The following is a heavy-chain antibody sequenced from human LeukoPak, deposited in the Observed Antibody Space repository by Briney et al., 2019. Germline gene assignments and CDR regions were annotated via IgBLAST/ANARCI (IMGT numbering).Heavy chain of an antibody. CDR1: GFTFSGYA. CDR2: MSYDGSNK. D-gene: IGHD3-22*01. Sequence: PGTSLRLSCAASGFTFSGYAMHWVRQAPGKGLEWVAVMSYDGSNKYYVDSVKGRFTASRDNSKNTLYLQMNSLRAEDTAVYYCAKDIYYDSSGYRGYFDYWGQGTLVTVSS. CDR3: AKDIYYDSSGYRGYFDY. J-gene: IGHJ4*02. V-gene: IGHV3-30*18.